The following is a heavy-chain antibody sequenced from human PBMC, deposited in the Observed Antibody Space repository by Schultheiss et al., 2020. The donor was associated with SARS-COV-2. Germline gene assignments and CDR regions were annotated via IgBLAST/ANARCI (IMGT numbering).Heavy chain of an antibody. V-gene: IGHV4-34*01. J-gene: IGHJ4*02. CDR2: INNSGST. D-gene: IGHD3-10*01. CDR1: GGSFSGYY. CDR3: ARDRGPADYYNSGTWVY. Sequence: GSLRLSCAVYGGSFSGYYWSWIRQPPGKGLEWIGEINNSGSTNYNPSLKSRVTISVDTSKNQFSLKLSSVTAADTAVYYCARDRGPADYYNSGTWVYWGQGTLVTVSS.